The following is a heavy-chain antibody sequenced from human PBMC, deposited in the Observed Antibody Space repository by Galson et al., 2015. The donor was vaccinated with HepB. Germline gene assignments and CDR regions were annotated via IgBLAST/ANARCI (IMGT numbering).Heavy chain of an antibody. V-gene: IGHV3-11*06. D-gene: IGHD2-2*01. CDR1: GFTFSDYY. CDR3: ARARGCSSTSCYGDY. J-gene: IGHJ4*02. CDR2: TSSSSYT. Sequence: SLRLSCAASGFTFSDYYMSWIRQAPGKGLEWVSYTSSSSYTNYANSVKGRFTISRDNAKNSLYLQMNSLRAEDTAVYYCARARGCSSTSCYGDYWGQGTLVTVSS.